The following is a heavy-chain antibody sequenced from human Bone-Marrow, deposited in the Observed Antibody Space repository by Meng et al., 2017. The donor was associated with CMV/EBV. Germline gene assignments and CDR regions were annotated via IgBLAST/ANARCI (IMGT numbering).Heavy chain of an antibody. V-gene: IGHV3-30-3*01. J-gene: IGHJ4*02. CDR2: ISYDGSNK. D-gene: IGHD3-22*01. CDR3: ARDSEGYDSSGRSPYYCDY. CDR1: GFKFNTYA. Sequence: GESLKISCAASGFKFNTYAMHWVRQAPGKGLEWVAVISYDGSNKYFADSAKGRFTISRDNSKNKMYLQMHSLRSEDTAVYYCARDSEGYDSSGRSPYYCDYWGRGTLVTVSS.